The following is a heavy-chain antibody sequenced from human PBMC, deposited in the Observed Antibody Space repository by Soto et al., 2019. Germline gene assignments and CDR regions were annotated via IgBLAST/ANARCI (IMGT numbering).Heavy chain of an antibody. D-gene: IGHD3-16*02. CDR2: INPNSGGT. CDR1: GYTFTGYY. CDR3: ARDLRDYVWGSYRKGYYYYSGMDV. V-gene: IGHV1-2*04. Sequence: ASVKVSCKASGYTFTGYYMHWVRQAPGQGLEWMGWINPNSGGTNYAQKFQGWVTMTRDTSISTAYMELSRLRSDDTAVYYCARDLRDYVWGSYRKGYYYYSGMDVWGQGTTVTVSS. J-gene: IGHJ6*02.